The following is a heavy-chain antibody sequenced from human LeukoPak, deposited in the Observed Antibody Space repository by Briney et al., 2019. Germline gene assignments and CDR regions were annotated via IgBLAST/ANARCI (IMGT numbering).Heavy chain of an antibody. J-gene: IGHJ4*02. CDR2: IYPGDSDT. CDR1: GYSFTTYW. Sequence: GESLKISYRGSGYSFTTYWIGWVRQMPGKGLEWMGIIYPGDSDTRYSPSFQGQVTISADKSISTAYLQWSSLKASDTAMYYCARHQILGATRAPFHCCGQGTLVTVSS. V-gene: IGHV5-51*01. CDR3: ARHQILGATRAPFHC. D-gene: IGHD1-26*01.